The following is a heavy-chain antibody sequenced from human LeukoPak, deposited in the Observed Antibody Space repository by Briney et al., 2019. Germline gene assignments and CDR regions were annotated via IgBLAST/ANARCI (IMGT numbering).Heavy chain of an antibody. J-gene: IGHJ5*02. CDR3: AETAMNNWFDP. V-gene: IGHV1-18*01. CDR1: GYTFTSYG. D-gene: IGHD5-18*01. CDR2: ISAYSGNT. Sequence: ASVKVSCKASGYTFTSYGISWVRQAPGQGLEWMGWISAYSGNTNYAQKFQGRVTITTDESTSTAYMELSSLRSGDTAVYYCAETAMNNWFDPWGQGTLVTVSS.